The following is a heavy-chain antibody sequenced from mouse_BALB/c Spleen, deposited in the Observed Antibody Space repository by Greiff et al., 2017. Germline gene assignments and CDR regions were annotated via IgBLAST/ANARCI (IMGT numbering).Heavy chain of an antibody. Sequence: EVKLVESGGGLVQPGGSRKLSCAASGFTFSSFGMHWVRQAPEKGLEWVAYISSGSSTIYYADTVKGRFTISRDNPKNTLFLQMTSLRSEDTAMYYCARLSGPGFAYWGQGTLVTVSA. CDR3: ARLSGPGFAY. CDR1: GFTFSSFG. V-gene: IGHV5-17*02. J-gene: IGHJ3*01. CDR2: ISSGSSTI.